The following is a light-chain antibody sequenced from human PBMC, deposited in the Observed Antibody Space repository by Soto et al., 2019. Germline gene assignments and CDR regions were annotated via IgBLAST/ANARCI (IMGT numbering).Light chain of an antibody. CDR1: QTISSW. V-gene: IGKV1-5*03. CDR2: KAS. CDR3: HKRQSWPRT. J-gene: IGKJ1*01. Sequence: DIQMTQSPSTPSASVGDKSNITFRASQTISSWLAWYQQKPGKANKLLIYKASTLKSGVPSRFSGSGSGTDFTLTINSLAPEDFAIYYCHKRQSWPRTVGQGTKVDIK.